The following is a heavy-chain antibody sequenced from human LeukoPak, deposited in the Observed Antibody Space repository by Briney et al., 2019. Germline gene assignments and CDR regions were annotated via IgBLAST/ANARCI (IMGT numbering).Heavy chain of an antibody. CDR1: GFTFSSYA. CDR2: ISGSGGST. Sequence: PGGSLRLSCAASGFTFSSYAMSWVRQAPGKGLEWVAAISGSGGSTYYANSVKGRFTISRDNSKNTLYLQMNSLRAEDTAVYYCAKGSPYYYDSSGYSHWGQGTLVTVSS. J-gene: IGHJ4*02. V-gene: IGHV3-23*01. D-gene: IGHD3-22*01. CDR3: AKGSPYYYDSSGYSH.